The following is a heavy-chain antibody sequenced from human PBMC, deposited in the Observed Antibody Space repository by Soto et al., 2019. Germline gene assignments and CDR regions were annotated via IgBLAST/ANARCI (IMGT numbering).Heavy chain of an antibody. CDR1: GYSFTSYW. CDR3: AGGGVRGVITRTRDYYGMDV. CDR2: IYPGDSDT. J-gene: IGHJ6*02. D-gene: IGHD3-10*01. V-gene: IGHV5-51*01. Sequence: EVQLVQSGAEVKKPGESLKISCKGSGYSFTSYWIGWVRQMPGKGLEWMGIIYPGDSDTRYSPSFQGQVTISADKSISTAYLQWRTLKDSDTAMYYCAGGGVRGVITRTRDYYGMDVWGQGTTVTVSS.